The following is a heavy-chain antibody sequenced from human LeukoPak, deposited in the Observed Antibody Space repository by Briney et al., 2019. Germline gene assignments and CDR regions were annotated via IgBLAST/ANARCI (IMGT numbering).Heavy chain of an antibody. CDR1: GYTFTGYD. CDR2: MNPNSGNT. CDR3: ARGMVVTAIRIPYYYYYMDV. Sequence: ASVKVSCKASGYTFTGYDINWVRQATGQGLEWMGWMNPNSGNTGYAQKFQGRVTMTRNTSISTAYMELSSLRSEDTAVYYCARGMVVTAIRIPYYYYYMDVWGKGTTVTVSS. V-gene: IGHV1-8*01. J-gene: IGHJ6*03. D-gene: IGHD2-21*02.